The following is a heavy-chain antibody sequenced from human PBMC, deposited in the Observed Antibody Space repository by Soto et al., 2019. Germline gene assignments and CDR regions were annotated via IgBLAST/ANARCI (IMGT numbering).Heavy chain of an antibody. CDR2: ISAYNGNT. Sequence: QVQLVQSGAEVKKPGASVKVSCKASGYTFASYAISWMRQAPGQGLEWMGWISAYNGNTNYAQKPXGRATMTTDTSTSTAYMELRSLRSDATAVYYCARDPPPPDYWGQGTLVTVSS. CDR3: ARDPPPPDY. V-gene: IGHV1-18*01. J-gene: IGHJ4*02. CDR1: GYTFASYA.